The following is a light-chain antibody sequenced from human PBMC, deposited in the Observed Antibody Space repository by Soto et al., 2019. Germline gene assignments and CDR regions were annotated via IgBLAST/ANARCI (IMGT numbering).Light chain of an antibody. Sequence: EIVMTQSPATLSVSPGERVTLSCRARQSVGSNIAWYQQKPGQGPRLLIYGASTRAAGIPARFSGSGSGTEFTLTIGSLQSEDFAVYFCQQYYHRWTFGPGTKVDIK. J-gene: IGKJ1*01. CDR1: QSVGSN. CDR2: GAS. V-gene: IGKV3-15*01. CDR3: QQYYHRWT.